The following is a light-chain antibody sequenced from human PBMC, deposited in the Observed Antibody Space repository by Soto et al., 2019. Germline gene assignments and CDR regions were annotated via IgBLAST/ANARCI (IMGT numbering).Light chain of an antibody. CDR2: AAS. Sequence: DIQMTQSPSSLSASVGDRVTITCRASQSISSYLNWYQQKPGKAPKLLIYAASSLQSGVPSRFSGSGSGTDFTHTISSLQPQDFATYYCQQSYRTHRTFGQGTKVEIK. J-gene: IGKJ1*01. CDR1: QSISSY. CDR3: QQSYRTHRT. V-gene: IGKV1-39*01.